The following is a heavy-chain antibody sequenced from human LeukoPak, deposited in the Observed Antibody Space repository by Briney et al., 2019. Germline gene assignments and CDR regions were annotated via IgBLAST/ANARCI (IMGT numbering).Heavy chain of an antibody. CDR3: ARGSRGGWYRFDY. V-gene: IGHV4-39*01. CDR1: GGSISSSSYY. Sequence: SETLSLTCTVSGGSISSSSYYWGWIRQPPGKGLEWIGSIYYSGSTYYNPSLESRVTISVDTSKNQFSLKLSSVTAADTAVYYCARGSRGGWYRFDYWGQGTLVTVSS. J-gene: IGHJ4*02. CDR2: IYYSGST. D-gene: IGHD6-19*01.